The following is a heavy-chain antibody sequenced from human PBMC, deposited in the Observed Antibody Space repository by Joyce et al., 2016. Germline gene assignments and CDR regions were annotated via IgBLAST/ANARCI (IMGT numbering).Heavy chain of an antibody. CDR2: LSFDGSNK. CDR3: ARPTISSDWYVAY. V-gene: IGHV3-30-3*01. CDR1: GFIFSNYA. Sequence: QVQLVESGGGVVQPGRSLRLSCAASGFIFSNYAMHWVRQAPGKGLGWVAYLSFDGSNKYYADSVKGRFTISRDNSMKTLYLQMNSLRVEDAAVYYCARPTISSDWYVAYWGQGTLVTVSS. J-gene: IGHJ4*02. D-gene: IGHD6-19*01.